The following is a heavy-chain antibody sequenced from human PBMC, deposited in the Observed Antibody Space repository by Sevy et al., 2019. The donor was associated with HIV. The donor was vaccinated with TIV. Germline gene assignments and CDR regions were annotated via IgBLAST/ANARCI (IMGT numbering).Heavy chain of an antibody. Sequence: SGPTLVKPTQTLTLSCTFSGFSLSTSGVGVGWIRQPPGKALEWPALIYWDDDKRYSPSLKSRLTITKDSSKNQVVLTMTNMDPVDTATYYCAPSGVTMVQGVIMNWFDPWGQGTLVTVSS. CDR3: APSGVTMVQGVIMNWFDP. J-gene: IGHJ5*02. V-gene: IGHV2-5*02. CDR2: IYWDDDK. CDR1: GFSLSTSGVG. D-gene: IGHD3-10*01.